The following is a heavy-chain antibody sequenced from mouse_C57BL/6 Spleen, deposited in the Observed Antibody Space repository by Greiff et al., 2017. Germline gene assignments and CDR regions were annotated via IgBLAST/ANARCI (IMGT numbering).Heavy chain of an antibody. Sequence: QVQLQQSGPELVKPGASVKISCKASGYAFSSSWMNWVKQRPGKGLEWIGRIYPGDGDTNYNGKFKGKATLTADKSSSTAYMQLSSLTSEDSAVYFCVFPPYYYGSSYYAMDYWGQGTSVTVSS. CDR1: GYAFSSSW. D-gene: IGHD1-1*01. V-gene: IGHV1-82*01. CDR3: VFPPYYYGSSYYAMDY. CDR2: IYPGDGDT. J-gene: IGHJ4*01.